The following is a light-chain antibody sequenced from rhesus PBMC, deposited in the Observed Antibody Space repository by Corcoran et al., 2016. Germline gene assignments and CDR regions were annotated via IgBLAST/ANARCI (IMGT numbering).Light chain of an antibody. V-gene: IGKV1-69*01. CDR2: RES. Sequence: DIQMTQSPSSLSASLGDRVTITCRASQGISNWLAWYQQTPGKAPKLLIYRESNLETGVPSRFSGSGSWTDFTLTISSLQPEDIATYYCQQHSNSPYSFGRGTKVEIK. CDR3: QQHSNSPYS. J-gene: IGKJ2*01. CDR1: QGISNW.